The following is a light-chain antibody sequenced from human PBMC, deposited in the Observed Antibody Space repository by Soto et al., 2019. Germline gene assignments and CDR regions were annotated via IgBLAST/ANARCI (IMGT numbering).Light chain of an antibody. Sequence: QSVLTQPPSASGTAGQRVTISCSGSSSNIGSNYVYWYQQLPGTAPKLLIYRNNQRPSGVPDRFSGSKSGTSASLAISGIRSEDEADYYCAAWDDSLSGVVFGGGTKLTVL. CDR3: AAWDDSLSGVV. CDR1: SSNIGSNY. J-gene: IGLJ2*01. CDR2: RNN. V-gene: IGLV1-47*01.